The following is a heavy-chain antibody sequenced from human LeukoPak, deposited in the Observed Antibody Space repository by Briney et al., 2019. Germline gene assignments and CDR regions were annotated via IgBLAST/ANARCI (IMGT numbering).Heavy chain of an antibody. V-gene: IGHV3-43*01. CDR1: GFTFDDYT. Sequence: GGSLRLSCAASGFTFDDYTMHWVRQVPGKGLEWVSFISWDGSSTYYVDSVKGRFIISRDNRKNSLYLQMNSLRTEDTALYYCVKDRSTSGVSEFDCWGQGTLVTVSS. CDR3: VKDRSTSGVSEFDC. CDR2: ISWDGSST. D-gene: IGHD1-1*01. J-gene: IGHJ4*02.